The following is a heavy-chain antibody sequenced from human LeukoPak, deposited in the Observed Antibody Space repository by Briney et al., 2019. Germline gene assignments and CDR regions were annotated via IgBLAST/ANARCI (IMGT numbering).Heavy chain of an antibody. J-gene: IGHJ4*02. V-gene: IGHV4-34*01. CDR3: ARMTTGHDY. D-gene: IGHD4-17*01. CDR1: GTSFSSYY. Sequence: SETLSLTCGVSGTSFSSYYWSWIRQTPGKGLEWIGEVNHSGYTNMNPSLKSRVTISVDTSRNQFSLMLTSVTAADTAVYFCARMTTGHDYWGQGTLVTVSS. CDR2: VNHSGYT.